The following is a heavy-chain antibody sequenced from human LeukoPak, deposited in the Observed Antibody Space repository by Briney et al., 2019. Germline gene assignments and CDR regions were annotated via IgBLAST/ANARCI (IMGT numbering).Heavy chain of an antibody. CDR2: VNPKTGGT. Sequence: ASVTVSCKAFGYSFTGYHLHWVRQAPRQGLEWMGWVNPKTGGTNYARKFQGRVTMTRGTSINTVNMELSRLTSDDTAVYYCAREFSSKLEWLAYVTGDDAFDVWGQGTMITVS. J-gene: IGHJ3*01. CDR1: GYSFTGYH. D-gene: IGHD3-3*01. CDR3: AREFSSKLEWLAYVTGDDAFDV. V-gene: IGHV1-2*02.